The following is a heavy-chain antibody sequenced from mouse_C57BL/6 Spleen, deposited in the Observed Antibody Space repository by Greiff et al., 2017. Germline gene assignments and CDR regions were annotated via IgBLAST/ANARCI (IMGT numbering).Heavy chain of an antibody. CDR1: GFTFTDYY. J-gene: IGHJ2*01. V-gene: IGHV7-3*01. D-gene: IGHD1-1*01. CDR2: IRNKANGYTT. Sequence: EVQLQESGGGLVQPGGSLSLSCAASGFTFTDYYMSWVRQPPGKALEWLGFIRNKANGYTTEYSSSVKGRFTISRDNFESILYIQMNALRAENSATYYCARSSYYYGASYYFDYWGQGTTLTGSS. CDR3: ARSSYYYGASYYFDY.